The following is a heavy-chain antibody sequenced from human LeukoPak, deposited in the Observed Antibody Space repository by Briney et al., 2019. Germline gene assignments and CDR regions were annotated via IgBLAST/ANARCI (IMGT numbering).Heavy chain of an antibody. CDR1: GGSFSGFY. CDR3: ARGEPQRGMQLWLFDY. J-gene: IGHJ4*02. V-gene: IGHV4-34*01. D-gene: IGHD5-18*01. Sequence: SETLSLTCAVYGGSFSGFYWSWIRQPPGKGLQWIGEINHSGSTNYNPSLKSPVTISIDTSKKQFSLKLSSVTAADTAVYYCARGEPQRGMQLWLFDYWGQGTLVSVSS. CDR2: INHSGST.